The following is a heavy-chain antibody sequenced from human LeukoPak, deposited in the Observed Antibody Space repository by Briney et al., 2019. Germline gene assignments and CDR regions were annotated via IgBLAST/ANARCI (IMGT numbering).Heavy chain of an antibody. CDR3: ARGRRDGYNLEYFDK. CDR1: GGSIASSSYY. J-gene: IGHJ4*02. D-gene: IGHD5-24*01. Sequence: SETLSLTCTVSGGSIASSSYYWGWIRQPPGKGLQWIGSFYYSGSTYYNPSLKSRVTIYVDTSKNQFSLKLSSVTAADTAVYYCARGRRDGYNLEYFDKWGQGTLVTVSS. V-gene: IGHV4-39*01. CDR2: FYYSGST.